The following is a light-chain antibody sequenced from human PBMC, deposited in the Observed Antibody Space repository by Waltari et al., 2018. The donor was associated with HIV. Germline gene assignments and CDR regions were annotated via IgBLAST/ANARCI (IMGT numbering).Light chain of an antibody. Sequence: QSALTQPASVSGSPGQSITISCPGTSSDVGGYNYVSWYQQHPGKAPKLMIYEGSNRPSGVSNRFSGSKSGNTASLTISGLQAEDESNYYCSSYTSSDTVVFGGGTKLTVL. CDR3: SSYTSSDTVV. V-gene: IGLV2-14*01. CDR2: EGS. CDR1: SSDVGGYNY. J-gene: IGLJ2*01.